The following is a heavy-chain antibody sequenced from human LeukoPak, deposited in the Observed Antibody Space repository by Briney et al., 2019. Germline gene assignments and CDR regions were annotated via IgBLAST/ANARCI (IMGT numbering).Heavy chain of an antibody. V-gene: IGHV3-23*01. Sequence: GGSLRLSCVASVFTFRNYAMSWVRQTPGKGLEWVSTLSGIGASTYYADSVKGRFTISRDNSKNAVHLQMNSLRVEDTAVYYCEKVGSGSYYFDYWGQGTLVTVYS. D-gene: IGHD1-26*01. J-gene: IGHJ4*02. CDR3: EKVGSGSYYFDY. CDR2: LSGIGAST. CDR1: VFTFRNYA.